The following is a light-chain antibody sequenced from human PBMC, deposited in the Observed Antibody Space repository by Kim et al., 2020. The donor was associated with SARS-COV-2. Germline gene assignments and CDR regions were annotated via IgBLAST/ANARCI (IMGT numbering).Light chain of an antibody. CDR2: GAS. V-gene: IGKV3-15*01. CDR1: QSVSSN. CDR3: QQYNNWTRT. J-gene: IGKJ1*01. Sequence: EVVMTQSPATLSVSPGERATLSCRASQSVSSNLVWYQQIPGQAPRLLIYGASTRATGIPARFSGSGSGTDFTLTISSLQSEDFAVYYCQQYNNWTRTFGQGTKVDIK.